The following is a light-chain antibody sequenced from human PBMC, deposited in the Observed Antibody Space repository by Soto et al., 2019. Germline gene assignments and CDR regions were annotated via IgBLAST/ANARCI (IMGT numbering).Light chain of an antibody. CDR1: SSDVGGYNY. CDR3: SSYAGKKNV. Sequence: QSALTQPPSASRSPGQSVTISCTGTSSDVGGYNYVSWYQQHPGKAPKLMIYEVSKRPSGVPDRFSGSKSGNTASLTVSGLQAEDEADYDCSSYAGKKNVFGTGTKGTVL. V-gene: IGLV2-8*01. CDR2: EVS. J-gene: IGLJ1*01.